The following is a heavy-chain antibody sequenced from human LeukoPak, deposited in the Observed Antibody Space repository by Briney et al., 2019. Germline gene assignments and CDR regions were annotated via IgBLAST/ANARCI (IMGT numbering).Heavy chain of an antibody. CDR3: ASSGSSGYYPYYFDY. D-gene: IGHD3-22*01. V-gene: IGHV3-11*01. CDR2: LSSSGSTI. CDR1: GFTCNDNY. J-gene: IGHJ4*02. Sequence: GSLRLSCAASGFTCNDNYMSWLPPAPGMGLEGVSYLSSSGSTIYYADSVKGRFTISRDNAKNSLYLQMNSLRAEDTAEYYCASSGSSGYYPYYFDYWGQRTLVTVSS.